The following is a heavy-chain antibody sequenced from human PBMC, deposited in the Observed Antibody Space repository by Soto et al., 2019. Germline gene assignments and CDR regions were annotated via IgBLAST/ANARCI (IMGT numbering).Heavy chain of an antibody. D-gene: IGHD1-7*01. CDR2: INTDGSST. V-gene: IGHV3-74*01. CDR1: GFSFSTYW. J-gene: IGHJ4*02. CDR3: TRGLENYSYFDH. Sequence: EVQLVESGGGLVQPGGSLRLSCAASGFSFSTYWMHWVRQAPGKGLEWVSRINTDGSSTISADSVKGRFTISRDNAKNTVYLQMTSLRAEDTAVYYCTRGLENYSYFDHWGQGILVTVSS.